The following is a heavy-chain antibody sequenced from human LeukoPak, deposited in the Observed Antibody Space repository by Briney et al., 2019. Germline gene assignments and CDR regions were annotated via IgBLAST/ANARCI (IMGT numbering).Heavy chain of an antibody. CDR3: ARARGRPRHYDSSGCYDY. CDR1: GGTFSSYA. V-gene: IGHV1-69*13. J-gene: IGHJ4*02. D-gene: IGHD3-22*01. Sequence: SVKVSCKASGGTFSSYAISWVRQAPGQGLEWMGGIIPIFGTANYAQKFQGRVTITADESTSTAYMELSSLRSEDTAVYYCARARGRPRHYDSSGCYDYWGQGTLVTVSS. CDR2: IIPIFGTA.